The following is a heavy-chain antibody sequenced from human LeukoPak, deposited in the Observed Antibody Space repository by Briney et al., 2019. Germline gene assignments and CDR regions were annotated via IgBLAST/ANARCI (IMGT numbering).Heavy chain of an antibody. CDR2: ITFTGNT. CDR1: GITPFH. CDR3: AREGGAPGHTNEFDY. J-gene: IGHJ4*02. D-gene: IGHD1-1*01. Sequence: SETLSLTCSVSGITPFHWSWIRQTPGKGLEWIGHITFTGNTNYNPSLKSRVTIPLGTSNNQFSLELKAVTAADTAVYYCAREGGAPGHTNEFDYWGQGILVTVSS. V-gene: IGHV4-59*01.